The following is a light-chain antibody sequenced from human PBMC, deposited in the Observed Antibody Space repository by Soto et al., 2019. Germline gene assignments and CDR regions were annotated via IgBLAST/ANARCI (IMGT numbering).Light chain of an antibody. J-gene: IGKJ1*01. CDR2: GAS. CDR3: QQYYDGSPWT. Sequence: EIVMTQSPASLSVSPGERATLSCRASQNIYNNLAWYQHKPGQAPRVVIYGASARATGIPARFSGSGSGTQFTLTIISRQSEDFAVYYCQQYYDGSPWTFGQGTKVEV. CDR1: QNIYNN. V-gene: IGKV3-15*01.